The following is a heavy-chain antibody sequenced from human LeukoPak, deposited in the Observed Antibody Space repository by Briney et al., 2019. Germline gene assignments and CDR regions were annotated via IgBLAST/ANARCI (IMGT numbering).Heavy chain of an antibody. CDR2: ITGGAT. CDR3: ANLYGDYGAY. Sequence: GSLRLSCAASGFTFSNYAMNWVRQAPGKGLEWVSAITGGATLYAESVKGRFTISRDNSNNILYLQMNNLRAEDTAVYYCANLYGDYGAYWGQGALVTVSS. D-gene: IGHD4-17*01. CDR1: GFTFSNYA. J-gene: IGHJ4*02. V-gene: IGHV3-23*01.